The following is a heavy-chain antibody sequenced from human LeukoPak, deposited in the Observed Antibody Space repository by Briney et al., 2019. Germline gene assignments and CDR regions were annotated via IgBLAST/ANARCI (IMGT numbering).Heavy chain of an antibody. J-gene: IGHJ4*02. Sequence: GSLRLSCAASGFTFNDYGMHWVRQAPGKGLEWVAVISYDGSFKYYVDSVKGRFTISRDNSKNTLYLQMSSLRAEDTAVYFCAKANSYYYDSSGSRSPDNRGQGTLVTVSS. V-gene: IGHV3-30*18. D-gene: IGHD3-22*01. CDR2: ISYDGSFK. CDR1: GFTFNDYG. CDR3: AKANSYYYDSSGSRSPDN.